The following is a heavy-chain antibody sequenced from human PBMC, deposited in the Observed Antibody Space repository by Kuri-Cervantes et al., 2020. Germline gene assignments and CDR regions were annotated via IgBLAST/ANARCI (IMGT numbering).Heavy chain of an antibody. D-gene: IGHD5-12*01. Sequence: GESLKISCAASGFIFSIYAMSWVRQAPGKGLEWVSVISGRGGSTYYADSVKGRFTISRDNSKNTLYLQMNSLRAEDTAVYYCAKGPMRGYSGYPKQGYFDYWGQETLVTVSS. CDR3: AKGPMRGYSGYPKQGYFDY. CDR1: GFIFSIYA. J-gene: IGHJ4*02. V-gene: IGHV3-23*01. CDR2: ISGRGGST.